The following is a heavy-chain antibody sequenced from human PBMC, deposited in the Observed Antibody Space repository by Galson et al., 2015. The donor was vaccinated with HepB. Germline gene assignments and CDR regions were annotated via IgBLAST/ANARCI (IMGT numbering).Heavy chain of an antibody. D-gene: IGHD4-17*01. CDR3: ARDPVLRVTRSPVDY. V-gene: IGHV3-33*01. Sequence: SLRLSCAASGFTFSNYGMHWVRQAPGKGLEWVAVIWYDGSNKYYADSVKGRFTISRDNSKNTVDLQMNSLRAEDTAVYYCARDPVLRVTRSPVDYWGQGTLVTVSS. CDR1: GFTFSNYG. J-gene: IGHJ4*02. CDR2: IWYDGSNK.